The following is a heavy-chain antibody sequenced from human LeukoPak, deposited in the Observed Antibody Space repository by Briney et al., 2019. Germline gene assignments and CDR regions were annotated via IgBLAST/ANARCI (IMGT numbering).Heavy chain of an antibody. D-gene: IGHD6-19*01. Sequence: GGSLRLSXAASGFTVSSNYMSWVCQPPGKGLEWVSVIYSGGSTYYADSVKGRFTISRDNSKNTLYLQMNSLRAEDTAVYYCARVGSGWLTFDYWGQGTLVTVSS. CDR3: ARVGSGWLTFDY. V-gene: IGHV3-53*01. CDR2: IYSGGST. J-gene: IGHJ4*02. CDR1: GFTVSSNY.